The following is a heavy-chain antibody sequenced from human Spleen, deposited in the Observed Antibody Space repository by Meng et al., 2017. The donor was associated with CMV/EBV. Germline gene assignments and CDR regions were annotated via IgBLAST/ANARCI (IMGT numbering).Heavy chain of an antibody. D-gene: IGHD3-16*01. CDR3: ARDNYGWFDP. Sequence: SCKASGYTFTGYYMHWVRQAPGQGLEWMGGIIPIFGTAKYAQKFQGRLTITTDESTSTAYMDLSSLRSEDTALYYCARDNYGWFDPWGQGTLVTVSS. J-gene: IGHJ5*02. V-gene: IGHV1-69*05. CDR1: GYTFTGYY. CDR2: IIPIFGTA.